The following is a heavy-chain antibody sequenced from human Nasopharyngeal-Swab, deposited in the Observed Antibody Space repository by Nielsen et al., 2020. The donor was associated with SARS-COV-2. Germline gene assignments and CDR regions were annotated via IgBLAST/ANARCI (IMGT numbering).Heavy chain of an antibody. J-gene: IGHJ5*01. V-gene: IGHV4-34*01. D-gene: IGHD6-13*01. CDR2: INNSGST. Sequence: SETLSLTCAVYGSFTGYYWTWIRQPPGKGLEWIGEINNSGSTHYNPSLKSRVTISVDTSKNQFSLKLSSVTAADTAVYYCAEKGYTDNWYVYFGQGNLVTVSS. CDR1: GSFTGYY. CDR3: AEKGYTDNWYVY.